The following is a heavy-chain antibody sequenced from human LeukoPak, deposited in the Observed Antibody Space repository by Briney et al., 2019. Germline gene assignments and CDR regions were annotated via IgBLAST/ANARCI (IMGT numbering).Heavy chain of an antibody. J-gene: IGHJ4*02. D-gene: IGHD5-18*01. Sequence: PSETLSLTRTVSGGSISSYYWSWIRQPPGKGLEWIGYIYYSGSTNYNPSLKSRVTISVDTSKNQFSLKLSSVTTADTAVYYCARDRGYSYTDYWGQGTLVTVSS. CDR3: ARDRGYSYTDY. V-gene: IGHV4-59*01. CDR2: IYYSGST. CDR1: GGSISSYY.